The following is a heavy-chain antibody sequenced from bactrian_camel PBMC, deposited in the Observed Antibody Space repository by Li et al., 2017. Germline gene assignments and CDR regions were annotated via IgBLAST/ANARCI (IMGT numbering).Heavy chain of an antibody. CDR3: AATSFRLKMTCSPPVDYRY. Sequence: VQLVESGGGSVQAGGSLKLSCVASGFTFDDHAMGWVRQAPGKGLEWVSAISRSGDTTTYADSVKGRFTISRDNVKNTVYLQMNSLKPEDTAMYYCAATSFRLKMTCSPPVDYRYWGQGTQVTVS. V-gene: IGHV3-1*01. CDR1: GFTFDDHA. D-gene: IGHD2*01. J-gene: IGHJ6*01. CDR2: ISRSGDTT.